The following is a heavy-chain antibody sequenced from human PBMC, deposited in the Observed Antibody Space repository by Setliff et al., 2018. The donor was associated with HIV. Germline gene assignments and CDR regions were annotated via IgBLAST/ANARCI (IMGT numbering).Heavy chain of an antibody. Sequence: ASVKVSCKASGYNFTSHDINWVRQAPGQGLEWMGWMNPKSGNTGYARKFRGRVTMTRKTSISTAYMELRSLRSDDTAVYYCARGYCSSTSCYGIYYFDNWGQGTPVTVSS. CDR1: GYNFTSHD. V-gene: IGHV1-8*01. CDR3: ARGYCSSTSCYGIYYFDN. J-gene: IGHJ4*02. CDR2: MNPKSGNT. D-gene: IGHD2-2*01.